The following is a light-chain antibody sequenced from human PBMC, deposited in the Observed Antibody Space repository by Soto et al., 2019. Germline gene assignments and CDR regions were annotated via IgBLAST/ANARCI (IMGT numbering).Light chain of an antibody. V-gene: IGLV1-40*01. CDR3: QSYDSALGGSV. Sequence: QSVLTQPPSVSGAPGQRVTISCTGSSSNIGAGYDVHWYQQLPGTAPKLLIYGNSNRPSGVPDRFSGSKSGTSASLAITGLGAEDEADYYCQSYDSALGGSVFGGGTKLTVL. J-gene: IGLJ3*02. CDR1: SSNIGAGYD. CDR2: GNS.